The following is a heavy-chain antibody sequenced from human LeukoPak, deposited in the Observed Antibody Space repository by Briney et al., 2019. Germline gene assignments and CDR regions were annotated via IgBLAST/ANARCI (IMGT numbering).Heavy chain of an antibody. CDR2: MNPNSGNT. Sequence: ASVKVSCKASGYTFTSYDINWVRQATGQGLEWRGWMNPNSGNTGYAQGFQGRVTMTRQTSISTAYMEVRSLRSGDTAVYYCARWVAAAGTYRATGGMDVCGQGTTVTV. J-gene: IGHJ6*02. V-gene: IGHV1-8*01. CDR3: ARWVAAAGTYRATGGMDV. D-gene: IGHD6-13*01. CDR1: GYTFTSYD.